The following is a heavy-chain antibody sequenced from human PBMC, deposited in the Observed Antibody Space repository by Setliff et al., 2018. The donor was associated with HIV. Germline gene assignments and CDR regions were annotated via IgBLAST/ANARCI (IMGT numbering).Heavy chain of an antibody. J-gene: IGHJ3*02. V-gene: IGHV1-18*01. CDR2: ISGYNGNT. Sequence: ASVKVSCKASSYTFTRYGISWVRQAPGQGLEWMGWISGYNGNTKYAQSFQGRVAMTTGTSTSTAYMEMRSLRSDDTAVYYCARVPFRSAWFSGGHDAFDIWGQGTMVTVSS. CDR1: SYTFTRYG. D-gene: IGHD6-19*01. CDR3: ARVPFRSAWFSGGHDAFDI.